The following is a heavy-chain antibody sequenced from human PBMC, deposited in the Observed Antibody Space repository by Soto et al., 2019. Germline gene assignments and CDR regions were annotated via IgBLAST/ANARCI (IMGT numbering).Heavy chain of an antibody. CDR3: ARAGIAARGFDY. Sequence: SVKVSFKASGGTFSSYAISWVRQAPGQGLEWMGGIIPIFGTANYAQKFQGRVTITADESTSTAYMELSSLRSEDTAVYYCARAGIAARGFDYWGQGTLVTVSS. D-gene: IGHD6-6*01. J-gene: IGHJ4*02. CDR1: GGTFSSYA. V-gene: IGHV1-69*13. CDR2: IIPIFGTA.